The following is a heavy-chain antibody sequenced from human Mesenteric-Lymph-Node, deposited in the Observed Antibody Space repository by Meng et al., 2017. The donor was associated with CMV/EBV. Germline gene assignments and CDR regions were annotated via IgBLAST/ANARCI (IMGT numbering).Heavy chain of an antibody. CDR3: AQGAGYKYDSSGYSLPGGYLQL. CDR2: ISGSSSYR. CDR1: GFTFSSNN. D-gene: IGHD3-22*01. Sequence: GGSLRLSCGATGFTFSSNNINWVRQAPGKGLEWVSSISGSSSYRYYADSVKGRFTISRDNLDNTLFLQMKSLRDEDTAVYYCAQGAGYKYDSSGYSLPGGYLQLWGQGILVTVSS. V-gene: IGHV3-21*04. J-gene: IGHJ1*01.